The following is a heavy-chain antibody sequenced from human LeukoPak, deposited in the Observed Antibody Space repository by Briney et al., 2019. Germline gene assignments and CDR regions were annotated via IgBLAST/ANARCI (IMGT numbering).Heavy chain of an antibody. Sequence: SETLSLTCAVYGGSFSGYYWSWIRQPPGKGLEWIGEINHSGSTNYNPSLKSRVTISVDTSKNQFSLKLSSVTAADTAVYYCARGRRYSFSASDIWGQGTMVTVSS. CDR3: ARGRRYSFSASDI. D-gene: IGHD5-18*01. CDR2: INHSGST. V-gene: IGHV4-34*01. J-gene: IGHJ3*02. CDR1: GGSFSGYY.